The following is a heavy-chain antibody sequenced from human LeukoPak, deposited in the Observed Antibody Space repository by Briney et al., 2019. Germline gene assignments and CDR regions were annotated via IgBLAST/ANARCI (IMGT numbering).Heavy chain of an antibody. CDR1: VFTVNRNY. V-gene: IGHV3-66*01. Sequence: GGSLRLSCAASVFTVNRNYMIWVRQAPGKGLECVSVIYSGGTTWYADSVKGRFTISRDTNTLYLQMNSLRAEDTAVYYCARTSDLLLVREGDCWGQGTLVTVSS. D-gene: IGHD3-10*01. CDR2: IYSGGTT. CDR3: ARTSDLLLVREGDC. J-gene: IGHJ4*02.